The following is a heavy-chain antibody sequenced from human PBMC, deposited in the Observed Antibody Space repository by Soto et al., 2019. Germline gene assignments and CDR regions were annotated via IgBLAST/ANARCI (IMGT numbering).Heavy chain of an antibody. CDR3: ARIIGVAYDSSGYAY. V-gene: IGHV1-46*01. J-gene: IGHJ4*02. CDR2: INPSGGST. D-gene: IGHD3-22*01. CDR1: GYTFTSYY. Sequence: ASVKVSCKASGYTFTSYYMHWVRQAPGQGLEWMGIINPSGGSTSYAQKFQGRVTMTRDTSTSTVYMELSSLRSEDTAVYYCARIIGVAYDSSGYAYWGQGTLVTVSS.